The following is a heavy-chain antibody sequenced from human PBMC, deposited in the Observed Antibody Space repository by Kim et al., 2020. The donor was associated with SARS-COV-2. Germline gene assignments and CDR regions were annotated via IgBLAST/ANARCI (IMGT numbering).Heavy chain of an antibody. CDR1: GGSFSGYY. Sequence: SETLSLTCAVYGGSFSGYYWSWIRQPPGKGLEWIGEINHSGSTNYNPSLKSRVTISVDTSKNQFSLKLSSVTAADTAVYYCARVIVAGTDLRNWFDPWG. CDR3: ARVIVAGTDLRNWFDP. V-gene: IGHV4-34*01. CDR2: INHSGST. J-gene: IGHJ5*02. D-gene: IGHD6-19*01.